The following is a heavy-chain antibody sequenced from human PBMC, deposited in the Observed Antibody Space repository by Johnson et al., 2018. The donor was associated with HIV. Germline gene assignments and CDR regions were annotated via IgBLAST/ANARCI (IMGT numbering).Heavy chain of an antibody. D-gene: IGHD1-26*01. Sequence: VQLVESGGGVVRPGGSLRLSCVASGFTFDDYGMTWVRQAPGKGLEWVSGINWNGGSTAYADSVKGRFTISRDNSKNTLYLQMKSLRAEDTAVYYCAKESKWESRTPHDFDIWGQGTMVTVSS. CDR1: GFTFDDYG. J-gene: IGHJ3*02. V-gene: IGHV3-20*04. CDR2: INWNGGST. CDR3: AKESKWESRTPHDFDI.